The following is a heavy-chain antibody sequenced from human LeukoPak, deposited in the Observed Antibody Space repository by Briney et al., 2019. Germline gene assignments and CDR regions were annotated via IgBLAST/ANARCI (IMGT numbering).Heavy chain of an antibody. V-gene: IGHV3-30*02. CDR1: GFTFSSYG. CDR2: IRYDGSNK. J-gene: IGHJ4*02. D-gene: IGHD3-10*01. Sequence: GGSLRLSCAASGFTFSSYGMSWVRQAPGKGLEWVAFIRYDGSNKYYADSVKGRFTISRDNSKNTLYLQMNSLRAEDTAVYYCANLLGGSGSYYNYWGQGTLVTVSS. CDR3: ANLLGGSGSYYNY.